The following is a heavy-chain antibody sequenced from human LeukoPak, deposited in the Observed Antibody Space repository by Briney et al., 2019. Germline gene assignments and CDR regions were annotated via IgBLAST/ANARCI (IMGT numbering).Heavy chain of an antibody. J-gene: IGHJ6*03. CDR3: ARDVVPAAHSRSYYYYYMDV. CDR2: IYHSGST. Sequence: SGTLSLTCAVSGGSISSSNWWSWVRQPPGKGLEWIGEIYHSGSTNYNPSLKSRVTISVDKSKNQFSLKLSSVTAADTAVYYCARDVVPAAHSRSYYYYYMDVWGKGTTVTVSS. D-gene: IGHD2-2*01. V-gene: IGHV4-4*02. CDR1: GGSISSSNW.